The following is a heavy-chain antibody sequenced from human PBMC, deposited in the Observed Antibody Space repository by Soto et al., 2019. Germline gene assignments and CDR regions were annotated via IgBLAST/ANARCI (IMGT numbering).Heavy chain of an antibody. CDR1: GFTFSSYA. CDR3: ANPARPRIAVAVYYFYY. D-gene: IGHD6-19*01. Sequence: PGGSLRLSCAASGFTFSSYAMSWIRQAPGKGLEWVSAISGSGGSTYYADSVKGRFTISRDNSKNTLYLQMNSLRAEDTAVYYCANPARPRIAVAVYYFYYWGQGTLVTVSS. CDR2: ISGSGGST. V-gene: IGHV3-23*01. J-gene: IGHJ4*02.